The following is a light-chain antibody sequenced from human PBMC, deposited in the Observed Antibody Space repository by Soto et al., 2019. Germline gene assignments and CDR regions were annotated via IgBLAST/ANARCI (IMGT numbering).Light chain of an antibody. CDR1: QSVSSY. CDR3: QQRSNWPPYT. CDR2: DAS. J-gene: IGKJ2*01. V-gene: IGKV3-11*01. Sequence: IVLTQSPATLSLSPGERATLSCRASQSVSSYLAWYQQKPGQAPRLLIYDASNRATGIPARFSGSGSGTDFTLTISSLEPEDFAVYYCQQRSNWPPYTFGQGTQLEIK.